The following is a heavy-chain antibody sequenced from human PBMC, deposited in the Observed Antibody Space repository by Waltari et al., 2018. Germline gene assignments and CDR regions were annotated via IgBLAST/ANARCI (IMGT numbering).Heavy chain of an antibody. Sequence: VQVLESGGGLVQPGGSLRLSCAAAGFTLSSYAMTWVRQAPGKGLGGVSAIPGDGGSTYYADAVKGRFTISRDNSKNTVYLQMNSLRAEDTAIYYCAKDRQGVWDYWGQGTLVTVSS. CDR3: AKDRQGVWDY. J-gene: IGHJ4*02. D-gene: IGHD2-8*01. CDR1: GFTLSSYA. V-gene: IGHV3-23*01. CDR2: IPGDGGST.